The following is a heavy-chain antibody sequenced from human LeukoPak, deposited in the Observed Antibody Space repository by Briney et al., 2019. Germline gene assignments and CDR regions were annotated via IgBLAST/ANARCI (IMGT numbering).Heavy chain of an antibody. J-gene: IGHJ4*02. D-gene: IGHD2-21*02. CDR2: IWYDGSNK. CDR1: GFTFSSYG. Sequence: GGSLRLSCAASGFTFSSYGMHWVRQAPGKGLEWVAVIWYDGSNKYYADSVRGGFTISRDNSKNTLYLQKNSLRAEDTAVYYCARDFCGGDCYVGDYWGQGTLVTVSS. V-gene: IGHV3-33*01. CDR3: ARDFCGGDCYVGDY.